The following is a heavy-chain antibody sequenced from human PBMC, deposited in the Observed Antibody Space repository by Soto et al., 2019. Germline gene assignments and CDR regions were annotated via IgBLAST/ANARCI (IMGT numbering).Heavy chain of an antibody. V-gene: IGHV5-51*01. J-gene: IGHJ6*02. CDR3: ARSLTGATGMDV. D-gene: IGHD1-20*01. CDR2: IYPGDSDA. Sequence: GELLKISCKGSGFSFANHWIGWVRQIPGKGLEWMGIIYPGDSDARYSPSFQGQVTTSADKSITTAYLQWSSLKASDTAMYYCARSLTGATGMDVWGQGTTVTVSS. CDR1: GFSFANHW.